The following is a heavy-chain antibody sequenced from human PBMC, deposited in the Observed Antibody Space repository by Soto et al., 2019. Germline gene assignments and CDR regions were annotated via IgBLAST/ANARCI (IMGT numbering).Heavy chain of an antibody. Sequence: GGSLRLSCVGSGFTFSTYSINWVRQAPGKGLEWVSSISSRSDIYYADSGKGRFTISRDNAKNSVSLQMNSLRAEDTAVYYCAREYTAWPLDYGLDVWGQGTTVTVSS. J-gene: IGHJ6*02. CDR1: GFTFSTYS. CDR3: AREYTAWPLDYGLDV. CDR2: ISSRSDI. V-gene: IGHV3-21*01. D-gene: IGHD2-2*02.